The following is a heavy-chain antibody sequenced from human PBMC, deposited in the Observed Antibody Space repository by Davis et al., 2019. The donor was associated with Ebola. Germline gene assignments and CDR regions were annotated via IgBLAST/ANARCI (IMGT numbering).Heavy chain of an antibody. CDR2: INHSGST. Sequence: SETLSLTCAVYGGSFSGYYWSWIRQPPGKGLEWTGEINHSGSTNYNPSLKSRVTISVDTSKNQFSLKLSSVTAADTAVYYCARLIIRYYYYGMDVWGQGTTVTVSS. D-gene: IGHD3-3*01. V-gene: IGHV4-34*01. J-gene: IGHJ6*02. CDR1: GGSFSGYY. CDR3: ARLIIRYYYYGMDV.